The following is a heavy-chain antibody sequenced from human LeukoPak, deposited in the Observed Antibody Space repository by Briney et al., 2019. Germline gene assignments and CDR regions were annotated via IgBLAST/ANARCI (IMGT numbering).Heavy chain of an antibody. CDR2: IWYDGSNK. J-gene: IGHJ6*03. CDR3: ARDHPYSPFGYYYYMDV. V-gene: IGHV3-33*01. Sequence: AGRSLRLSCAASGFTFSSYGMHWVRQAPGKGLEWVAVIWYDGSNKYYADSVKGRFTISRDNAKNSLYLQMNSLRAEDTAVYYCARDHPYSPFGYYYYMDVWGKGTTVTVSS. CDR1: GFTFSSYG. D-gene: IGHD3-16*01.